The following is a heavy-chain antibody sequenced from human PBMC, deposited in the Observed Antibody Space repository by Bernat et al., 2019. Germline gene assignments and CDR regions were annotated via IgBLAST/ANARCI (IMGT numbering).Heavy chain of an antibody. J-gene: IGHJ6*02. Sequence: EVQLVESGGGLVKPGGSLRLSCAASGFTFSNAWMSWVRQAPGKGLEWVGRIKSKTDGGTTDYAAPVKGRFTISRDDSKNTLYLQMNSLKTDDTAVYYCTTRGGYCSGGSCSHYYYYGMDVWGQGTTVTVSS. CDR2: IKSKTDGGTT. CDR3: TTRGGYCSGGSCSHYYYYGMDV. V-gene: IGHV3-15*01. CDR1: GFTFSNAW. D-gene: IGHD2-15*01.